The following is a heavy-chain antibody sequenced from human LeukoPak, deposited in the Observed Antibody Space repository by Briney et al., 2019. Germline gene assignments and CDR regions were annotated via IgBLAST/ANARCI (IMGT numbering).Heavy chain of an antibody. CDR1: GFTFDDYA. V-gene: IGHV3-9*01. CDR2: ISWNSGSI. CDR3: AKDMDQFGELSY. J-gene: IGHJ4*02. D-gene: IGHD3-10*01. Sequence: PGRSLRLSCAASGFTFDDYAMHWVRQAPGKGLEWVSGISWNSGSIGYADSVKGRFTISRDNAKNSLYLQMNSLRAEDTALYYCAKDMDQFGELSYWGQGTLDTVSS.